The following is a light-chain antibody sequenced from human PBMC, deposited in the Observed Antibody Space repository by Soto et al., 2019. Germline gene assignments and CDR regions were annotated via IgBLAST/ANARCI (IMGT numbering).Light chain of an antibody. CDR2: AAS. Sequence: AIQMTQSPSSLSASVGDRVTITCRASQGIRHNVAWYQQKPGKAPKLLIYAASSLHSGVPSRLSGSGSGTHFTLTISSLQPEDFAIYYCQQYETFSGTFGPGTKVEI. J-gene: IGKJ1*01. CDR3: QQYETFSGT. V-gene: IGKV1-6*01. CDR1: QGIRHN.